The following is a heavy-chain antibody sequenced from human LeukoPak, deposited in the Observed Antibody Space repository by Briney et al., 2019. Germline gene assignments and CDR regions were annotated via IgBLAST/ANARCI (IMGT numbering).Heavy chain of an antibody. CDR1: GYTFTGYY. Sequence: ASVKVSCKASGYTFTGYYMHWVRQAPGQGLEWMGWINPNSGGTNYAQKFQGRVTMSRDTSISTAYVELSRLRSDDTAVYYCARDLVYYDSSGYPDYWGQGTLVTVSS. CDR3: ARDLVYYDSSGYPDY. CDR2: INPNSGGT. V-gene: IGHV1-2*02. J-gene: IGHJ4*02. D-gene: IGHD3-22*01.